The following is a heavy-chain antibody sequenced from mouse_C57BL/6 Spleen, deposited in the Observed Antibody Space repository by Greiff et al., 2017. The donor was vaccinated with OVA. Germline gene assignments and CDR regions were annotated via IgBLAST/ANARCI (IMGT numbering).Heavy chain of an antibody. D-gene: IGHD1-1*01. CDR3: ARDSRDWYFDV. J-gene: IGHJ1*03. CDR1: GFTFSDYY. CDR2: INYDGSST. Sequence: EVKLVESEGGLVQPGSSMKLSCTASGFTFSDYYMAWVRQVPEKGLEWVANINYDGSSTYYLDSLKSRFIISRDNAKNILYLQMSSLKSEDTATYYCARDSRDWYFDVWGTGTTVTVSS. V-gene: IGHV5-16*01.